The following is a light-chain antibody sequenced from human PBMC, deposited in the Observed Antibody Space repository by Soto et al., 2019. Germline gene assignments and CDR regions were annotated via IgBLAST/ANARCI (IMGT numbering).Light chain of an antibody. CDR3: QQLNSYPRT. CDR2: AAS. CDR1: QGISSY. J-gene: IGKJ4*01. V-gene: IGKV1-9*01. Sequence: DIQLTQSPSFLSASVGDRVTITCRAGQGISSYLAWYQQKPGKAPKLLIYAASTLQSGVPSRFSGSGSGTEFTLTISRLQPEDFATYYCQQLNSYPRTFGGGTKV.